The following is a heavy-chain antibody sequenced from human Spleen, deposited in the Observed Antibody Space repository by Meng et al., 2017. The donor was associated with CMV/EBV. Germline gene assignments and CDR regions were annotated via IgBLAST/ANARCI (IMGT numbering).Heavy chain of an antibody. CDR3: ARSGSEATEYRYYGMDI. Sequence: GESLKISCAASGFNFGSYWMSWVRQAPGKGLEWVAIISYDGSEKYYADSVKGRFTISRANSKSTLYLQMNRLRPEDTAVYYCARSGSEATEYRYYGMDIWGRGTTVTVSS. CDR2: ISYDGSEK. D-gene: IGHD2-2*01. V-gene: IGHV3-30*03. CDR1: GFNFGSYW. J-gene: IGHJ6*02.